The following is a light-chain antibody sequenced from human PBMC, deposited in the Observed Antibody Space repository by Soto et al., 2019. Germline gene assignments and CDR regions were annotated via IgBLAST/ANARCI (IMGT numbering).Light chain of an antibody. CDR2: LGS. Sequence: DIVMTQSPLSLPVTPGEPASISCRSSQSLLHSNGYNYLDWYLQKPGQSPHLLIYLGSNRASGVPDRFSGSGSGTDFTLQISRVEAEDVGVYYCMQALLSPYTFGQGTKLEIK. V-gene: IGKV2-28*01. J-gene: IGKJ2*01. CDR3: MQALLSPYT. CDR1: QSLLHSNGYNY.